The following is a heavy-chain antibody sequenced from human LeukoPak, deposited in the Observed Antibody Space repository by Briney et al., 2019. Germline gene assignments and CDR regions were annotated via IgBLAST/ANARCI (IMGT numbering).Heavy chain of an antibody. CDR1: GYSIGRSYY. Sequence: PSETLSLTCTVSGYSIGRSYYWGWIRQPPGKGLEWIGSIYYSGSSYYNPSLRSRVTISLDTSRNQFSLKLSSVTAADTAVYYCARSVATGGNFWGQGTLVTVSS. V-gene: IGHV4-38-2*02. J-gene: IGHJ4*02. CDR3: ARSVATGGNF. CDR2: IYYSGSS. D-gene: IGHD1-26*01.